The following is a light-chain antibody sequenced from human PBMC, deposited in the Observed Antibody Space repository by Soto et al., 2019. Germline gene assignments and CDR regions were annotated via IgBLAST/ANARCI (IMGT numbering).Light chain of an antibody. Sequence: DIQMTQSPFSLSASVGDRVTITCRASQSISSYLNWYQQKPWKAPKLLIYAASSLQSGVRSRFSGSGSGTDFTLTTSTLQPEDFASYYCQQSYSSPYTCGQGTKLEIK. J-gene: IGKJ2*01. CDR2: AAS. CDR1: QSISSY. CDR3: QQSYSSPYT. V-gene: IGKV1-39*01.